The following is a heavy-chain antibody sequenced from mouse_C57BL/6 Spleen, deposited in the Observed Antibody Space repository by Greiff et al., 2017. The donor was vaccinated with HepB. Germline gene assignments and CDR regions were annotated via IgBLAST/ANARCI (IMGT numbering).Heavy chain of an antibody. D-gene: IGHD2-2*01. CDR1: GYSFTGYF. CDR2: INPYNGDT. Sequence: EVKLMESGPELVKPGDSVKISCKASGYSFTGYFMNWVMQSHGKSLEWIGRINPYNGDTFYNQKFKGKATLTVDKSSSTAHMELRSLTSEDSAVYYCARSVGGYDGYFDDWGQGTTLTVSS. CDR3: ARSVGGYDGYFDD. V-gene: IGHV1-20*01. J-gene: IGHJ2*01.